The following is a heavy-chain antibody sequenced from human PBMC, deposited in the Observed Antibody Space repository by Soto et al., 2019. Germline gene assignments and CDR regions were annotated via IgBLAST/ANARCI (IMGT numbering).Heavy chain of an antibody. CDR1: GSTFRSYS. V-gene: IGHV3-30*18. CDR2: IGYDGKAQ. CDR3: AKDYAISNWYFDY. Sequence: QAQLVESGGGVVQPGRSLRLSCAASGSTFRSYSMHWVRQAPGKGLEWVAVIGYDGKAQHFADSVRGRFTISRDSSENTVSLQMNSLRAEDTAIYYSAKDYAISNWYFDYWGQGTKVTVSS. J-gene: IGHJ4*02. D-gene: IGHD4-4*01.